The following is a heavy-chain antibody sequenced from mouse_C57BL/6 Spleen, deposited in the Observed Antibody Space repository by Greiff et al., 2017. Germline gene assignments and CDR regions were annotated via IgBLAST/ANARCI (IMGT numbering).Heavy chain of an antibody. J-gene: IGHJ4*01. Sequence: VHLVESGAELVRPGASVTLSCKASGYTFTDYEMHWVKQTPVHGLEWIGAIDPETGGTAYNQKFKGKAILTADKSSSTAYMELRSLTSEDSAVYYCSGGNYGTMDYWGQGTSVTVSS. D-gene: IGHD1-1*02. CDR2: IDPETGGT. CDR1: GYTFTDYE. V-gene: IGHV1-15*01. CDR3: SGGNYGTMDY.